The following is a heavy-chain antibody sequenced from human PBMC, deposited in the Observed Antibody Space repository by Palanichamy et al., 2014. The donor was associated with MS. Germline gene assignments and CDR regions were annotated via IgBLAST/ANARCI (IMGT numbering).Heavy chain of an antibody. CDR2: ISNDGDMT. Sequence: EVRGGGGLGEGLVQPGGSLRLSCSASGFTFSSYAMHWVRQAPGKGLEYVSTISNDGDMTYYADSVKGRFTISRDNSKDTLYLQMSSLRAEDTAVYYCVKDFRCRSAYCYAYFDYWGQGTLVTVSS. D-gene: IGHD2-2*01. J-gene: IGHJ4*02. CDR3: VKDFRCRSAYCYAYFDY. CDR1: GFTFSSYA. V-gene: IGHV3-64D*06.